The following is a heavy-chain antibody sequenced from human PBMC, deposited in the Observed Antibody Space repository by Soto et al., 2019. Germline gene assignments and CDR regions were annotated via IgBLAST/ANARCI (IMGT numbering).Heavy chain of an antibody. CDR1: GGTFSSYA. CDR2: IIPIFGTA. J-gene: IGHJ4*02. CDR3: AAESYYESNGTKGRID. V-gene: IGHV1-69*06. Sequence: SVKVSCKASGGTFSSYAISWVRQAPGEGIEWMGGIIPIFGTANYAQKFQGRVTITADMSTNTAYMELSSLRSEDTAVYYCAAESYYESNGTKGRIDWGQGTLVTVSS. D-gene: IGHD3-22*01.